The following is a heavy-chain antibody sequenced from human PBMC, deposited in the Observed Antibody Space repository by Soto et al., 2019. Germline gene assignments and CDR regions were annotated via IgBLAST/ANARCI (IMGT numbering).Heavy chain of an antibody. Sequence: QVQLVQSGAEVKKPGASVKVSCKASGYTFTDYYMHWVRQAPGQGLEWMGWINPNSGGTNYAQKFQGRVTMTGDPSISTGYMELSSLRSDDTAVYYCASVGRSGWYTPFDYWDPGIPVTVSS. D-gene: IGHD6-19*01. J-gene: IGHJ4*02. CDR1: GYTFTDYY. CDR3: ASVGRSGWYTPFDY. V-gene: IGHV1-2*02. CDR2: INPNSGGT.